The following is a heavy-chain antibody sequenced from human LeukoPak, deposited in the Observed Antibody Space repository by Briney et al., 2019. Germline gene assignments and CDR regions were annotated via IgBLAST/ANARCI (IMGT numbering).Heavy chain of an antibody. Sequence: ASVKVSCKASGYTFTGYYMHWVRQAPGQGLEWMGWINPNSGGTNYAQKFQGRVTMTRDTSISTAYMELSRLRSDDTAVYYCVRDAHNDILTGYAKDAFDIWGQGTMVTVSS. CDR3: VRDAHNDILTGYAKDAFDI. CDR2: INPNSGGT. J-gene: IGHJ3*02. V-gene: IGHV1-2*02. CDR1: GYTFTGYY. D-gene: IGHD3-9*01.